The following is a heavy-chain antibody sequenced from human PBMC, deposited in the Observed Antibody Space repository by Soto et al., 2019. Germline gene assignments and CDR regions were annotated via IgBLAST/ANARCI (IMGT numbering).Heavy chain of an antibody. CDR1: GFTFSSYW. CDR2: IKQDGSEK. CDR3: ARDHGYCSSTSCYDYYYYYGMDV. Sequence: LRLSCAASGFTFSSYWMSWVRQAPGKGLEWVANIKQDGSEKYYVDSVKGRFTISRDNAKNSLYLQMNSLRAEDTAVYYCARDHGYCSSTSCYDYYYYYGMDVWGQGTTVTVSS. D-gene: IGHD2-2*03. V-gene: IGHV3-7*01. J-gene: IGHJ6*02.